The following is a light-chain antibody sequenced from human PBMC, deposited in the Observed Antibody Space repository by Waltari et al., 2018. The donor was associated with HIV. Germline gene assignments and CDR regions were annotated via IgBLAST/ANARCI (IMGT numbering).Light chain of an antibody. CDR1: SSDVGGYNY. Sequence: QPALTQPAAVSGSPGQSITISCTGPSSDVGGYNYVSWFLQRPGQAPKLMIYDVTHRPSGVSNRFSGSKSANTASLTISGLQVEDEGDYYCTSFRPTSAPVVFGGGTKLTVL. V-gene: IGLV2-14*01. CDR2: DVT. J-gene: IGLJ2*01. CDR3: TSFRPTSAPVV.